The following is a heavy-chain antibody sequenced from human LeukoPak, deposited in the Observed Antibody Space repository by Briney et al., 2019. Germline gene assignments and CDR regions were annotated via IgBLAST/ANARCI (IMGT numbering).Heavy chain of an antibody. D-gene: IGHD4-11*01. CDR1: GGSISSYY. CDR2: IYYSGST. CDR3: ASGYSNYGYYYGMDV. J-gene: IGHJ6*02. Sequence: SETLSLTCTVSGGSISSYYWSWIRQPPGKGLEWIGYIYYSGSTNYNPSLKSRVTISVDTSKNQFSLKLSSVTAADTAVYYCASGYSNYGYYYGMDVWGQGTTVTVSS. V-gene: IGHV4-59*01.